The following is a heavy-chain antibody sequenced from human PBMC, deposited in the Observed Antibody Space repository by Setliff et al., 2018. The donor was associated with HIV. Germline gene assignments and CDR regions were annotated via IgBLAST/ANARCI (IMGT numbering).Heavy chain of an antibody. CDR1: GFTLRGSS. CDR2: ISSSSSTI. J-gene: IGHJ5*02. D-gene: IGHD2-21*01. V-gene: IGHV3-48*01. CDR3: AKSLGLLKEGFDP. Sequence: GGSLRLSCVASGFTLRGSSMNWVRQAPGKGLEWISYISSSSSTIYLADSVKGRFTISRDNVKNSLYLQMNSLRADDTAIYYCAKSLGLLKEGFDPWGRGTLVTVSS.